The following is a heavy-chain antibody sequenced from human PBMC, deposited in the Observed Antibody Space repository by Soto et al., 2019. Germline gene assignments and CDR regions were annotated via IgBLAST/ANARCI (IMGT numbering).Heavy chain of an antibody. CDR1: GGSISGHY. J-gene: IGHJ6*03. V-gene: IGHV4-59*08. CDR2: IYYSGST. Sequence: QVQLQESGPGLVKPSETLSLSCNVSGGSISGHYWSWVRQTPGKGLEWIGYIYYSGSTHYNPSLKSRVTISVDTSKNRFSLRLTSVTAADTAVYYCARGPYYDLIWNYYFMDVWGKGTTVTVSS. D-gene: IGHD3-16*01. CDR3: ARGPYYDLIWNYYFMDV.